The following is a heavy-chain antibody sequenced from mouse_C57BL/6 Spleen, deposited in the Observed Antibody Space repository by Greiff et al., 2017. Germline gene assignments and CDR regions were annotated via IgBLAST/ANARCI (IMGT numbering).Heavy chain of an antibody. CDR1: GFSLTSYG. V-gene: IGHV2-2*01. CDR2: IWSGGST. J-gene: IGHJ1*03. CDR3: ARNLDGYYSSYWYFDV. D-gene: IGHD2-3*01. Sequence: VQLQESGPGLVQPSQSLSITCTVSGFSLTSYGVHWVRQSPGKGLEWLGVIWSGGSTDYNAAFISRLSISKDNSKSQVFFKMNSLQADDTAIYYCARNLDGYYSSYWYFDVWGTGTTVTVSS.